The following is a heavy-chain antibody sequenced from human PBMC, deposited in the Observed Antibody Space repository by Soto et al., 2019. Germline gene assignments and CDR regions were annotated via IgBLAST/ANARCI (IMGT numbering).Heavy chain of an antibody. J-gene: IGHJ2*01. D-gene: IGHD1-26*01. CDR2: IYYSGST. CDR3: ARKWGWYFDL. Sequence: QVQLQESGPGLVKPSETLSLTCTVSGGSISSYYWSWIRQPPGKGLEWIGYIYYSGSTNYNPSLQRRVTLQVDTSKNQFSLKLGSVPAADTAGYYCARKWGWYFDLWDRGTLVTFSS. CDR1: GGSISSYY. V-gene: IGHV4-59*08.